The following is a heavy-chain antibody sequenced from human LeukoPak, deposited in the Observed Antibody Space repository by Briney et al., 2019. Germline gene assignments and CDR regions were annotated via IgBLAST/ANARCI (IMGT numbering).Heavy chain of an antibody. CDR3: ARTDSADFDY. CDR2: ISDSGGST. V-gene: IGHV3-23*01. Sequence: GGSLRLSCAASGFTFSSFAMNWVRQAPGKGLEWVSLISDSGGSTYYAGSVKGRFTISRDISKNTLYLQMNSLRAEDTAVYYCARTDSADFDYWGQGTLVTVSS. J-gene: IGHJ4*02. CDR1: GFTFSSFA. D-gene: IGHD2-15*01.